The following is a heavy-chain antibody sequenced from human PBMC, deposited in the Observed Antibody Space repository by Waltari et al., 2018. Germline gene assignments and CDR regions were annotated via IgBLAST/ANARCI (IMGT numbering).Heavy chain of an antibody. D-gene: IGHD4-17*01. J-gene: IGHJ4*02. CDR3: ARDRGTTVVTAFDY. Sequence: QVQLVQSGAEVKKPGVSVKFSCKASGYTFTGSYMTWVRQAPGQGLEWMGRINPNSGGTNYAQKFQGRVTMTRDTSISTAYMELSRLRSDDTAVYYCARDRGTTVVTAFDYWGQGTLVTVSS. CDR1: GYTFTGSY. V-gene: IGHV1-2*06. CDR2: INPNSGGT.